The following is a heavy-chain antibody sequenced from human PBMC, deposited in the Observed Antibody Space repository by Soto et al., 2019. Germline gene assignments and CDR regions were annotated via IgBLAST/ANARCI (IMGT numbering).Heavy chain of an antibody. J-gene: IGHJ4*02. V-gene: IGHV3-30-3*01. CDR3: ARDWGRSGSGRYSDY. CDR1: GFTFSSYA. Sequence: QVQLVESGGGVVQPGRSLRLSCAASGFTFSSYAMHWVRQAPGKGLEWVAVISYDGSNKYYADSVKGRFTISRDNSKNTLYLQMNSLSAEDTAVYYCARDWGRSGSGRYSDYWGQGTLVTVSS. CDR2: ISYDGSNK. D-gene: IGHD3-10*01.